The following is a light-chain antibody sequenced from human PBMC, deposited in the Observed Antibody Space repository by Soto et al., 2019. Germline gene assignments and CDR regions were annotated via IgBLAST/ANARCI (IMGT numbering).Light chain of an antibody. CDR2: GNN. V-gene: IGLV1-47*01. CDR3: AAWDDGLRGVV. Sequence: QSVLTQPPSASGTPGQRVTISCSGSSSNIGSNYVYWYQQLPGTAHKLLIYGNNQRPSGVPDRFSGSKSGTSASLAISGLRSEDEADYYCAAWDDGLRGVVFGGGTQLTVL. J-gene: IGLJ2*01. CDR1: SSNIGSNY.